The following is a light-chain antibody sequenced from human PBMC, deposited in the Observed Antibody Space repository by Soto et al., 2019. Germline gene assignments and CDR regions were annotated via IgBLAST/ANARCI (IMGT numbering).Light chain of an antibody. Sequence: DIHLTESPSSLSASVGDRVTITCRARQSISSYLNWYQQKPGKDPELLIYAASTLQSGVPSRFSGSGSGTDFTLTISCLQSADFATYYCQQYYSFPPTFGQGTQVDIK. J-gene: IGKJ1*01. CDR2: AAS. CDR1: QSISSY. CDR3: QQYYSFPPT. V-gene: IGKV1-39*01.